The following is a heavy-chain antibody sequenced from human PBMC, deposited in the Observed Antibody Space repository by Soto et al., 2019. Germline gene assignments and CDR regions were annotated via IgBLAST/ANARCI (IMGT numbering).Heavy chain of an antibody. CDR2: MTPSGSCS. Sequence: QVQLVESGGDLVKPGGSLRLSCAASGFTFSDHYMSWIRQAPGKGLEWISYMTPSGSCSSYADSVKGRFTISRDNAKNSLYLQMNSLRGDDTAVYYCARELSGNYLALDLWGQGTMVTVSS. CDR1: GFTFSDHY. V-gene: IGHV3-11*01. J-gene: IGHJ3*01. D-gene: IGHD1-26*01. CDR3: ARELSGNYLALDL.